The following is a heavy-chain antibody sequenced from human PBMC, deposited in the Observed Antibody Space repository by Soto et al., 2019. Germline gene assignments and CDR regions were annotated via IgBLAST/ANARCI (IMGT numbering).Heavy chain of an antibody. V-gene: IGHV3-53*01. J-gene: IGHJ4*02. Sequence: GGSLRLSCAASGITVSGNYMAWVRQAPGKGLEWVSLIYSGGSTFYTDSVRGRFIISRDNSKNTLYLQMNSLRAEDTAMYYCARVPHRFRSSSNYIWGQGTLVTSPQ. CDR2: IYSGGST. D-gene: IGHD6-6*01. CDR3: ARVPHRFRSSSNYI. CDR1: GITVSGNY.